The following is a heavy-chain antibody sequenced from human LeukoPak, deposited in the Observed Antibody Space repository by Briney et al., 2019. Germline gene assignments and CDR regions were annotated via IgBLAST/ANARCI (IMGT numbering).Heavy chain of an antibody. V-gene: IGHV4-61*09. Sequence: PSETLSLTCTVSGGSISSGSYYWSWIRQPAGKRLEWIGHIYRSGSTNYNPSLKSRVTISVDTSKNQFSLKLSSVTAADMAVYYCARVQNYYYMDVWGKGTTVTVSS. CDR2: IYRSGST. J-gene: IGHJ6*03. CDR1: GGSISSGSYY. CDR3: ARVQNYYYMDV.